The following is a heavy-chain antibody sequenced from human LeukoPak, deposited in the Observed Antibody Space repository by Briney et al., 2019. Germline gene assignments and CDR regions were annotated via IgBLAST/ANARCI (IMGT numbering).Heavy chain of an antibody. CDR1: GGSISDYY. Sequence: SETLSLTCSVSGGSISDYYWSWVRQPPGKTLEWIGYVYYNGNTKYSPSLKSRVTMSVDSSKNQFSLKLTSVTAADTAIYYCAGHSSDWFYFDSWGRGTLVTVSS. D-gene: IGHD3-9*01. J-gene: IGHJ4*02. CDR2: VYYNGNT. V-gene: IGHV4-59*01. CDR3: AGHSSDWFYFDS.